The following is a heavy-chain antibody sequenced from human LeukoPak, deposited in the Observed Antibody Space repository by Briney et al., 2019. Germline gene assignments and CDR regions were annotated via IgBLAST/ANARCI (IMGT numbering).Heavy chain of an antibody. CDR3: SRGGANCSGGRCPLNWFDP. V-gene: IGHV1-18*01. D-gene: IGHD2-15*01. CDR2: ISAYNGNT. Sequence: ASVKASCKASGYTFTNYGITWVRQAPGQGLEWMGCISAYNGNTNYAQKLQGRVTMTIDKTTSTAYMELRSLRTDDTAMSYCSRGGANCSGGRCPLNWFDPWGQGTPVTVSS. CDR1: GYTFTNYG. J-gene: IGHJ5*02.